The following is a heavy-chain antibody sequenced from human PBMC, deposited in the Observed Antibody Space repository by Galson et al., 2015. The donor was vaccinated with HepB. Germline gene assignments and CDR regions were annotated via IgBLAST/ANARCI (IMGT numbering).Heavy chain of an antibody. J-gene: IGHJ4*02. CDR1: GFTFSNAW. Sequence: SLRLSCAASGFTFSNAWMSWVRQAPGKGLEWVGRIKSKTDGGTTDYAAPVKGRFTISRDDSKNTLYLQMNSLKTEDTAVYYCTTKDPWFGEEDYFDYWGQGTLVTVSS. CDR3: TTKDPWFGEEDYFDY. D-gene: IGHD3-10*01. CDR2: IKSKTDGGTT. V-gene: IGHV3-15*01.